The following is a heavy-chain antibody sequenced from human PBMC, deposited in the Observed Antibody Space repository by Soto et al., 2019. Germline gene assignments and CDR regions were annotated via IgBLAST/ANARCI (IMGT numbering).Heavy chain of an antibody. CDR3: ATTYYYDSSGYYRYYYYGMDV. Sequence: GGSLRLSCAASGFTFSSYAMSWVRQAPGKGLEWVSAISGSGGSTYYADSVKGRFTISRDNSKNTLYLQMNSLRAEDTAVYYCATTYYYDSSGYYRYYYYGMDVWGQGTTVTVSS. D-gene: IGHD3-22*01. J-gene: IGHJ6*02. CDR2: ISGSGGST. CDR1: GFTFSSYA. V-gene: IGHV3-23*01.